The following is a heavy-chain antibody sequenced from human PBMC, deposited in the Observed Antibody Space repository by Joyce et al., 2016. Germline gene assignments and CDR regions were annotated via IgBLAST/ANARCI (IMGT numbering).Heavy chain of an antibody. CDR3: ARGLGSSWYYFHAMDV. CDR2: ISIHNADR. CDR1: GYTFSAYG. D-gene: IGHD6-13*01. V-gene: IGHV1-18*01. Sequence: QLQFVQSEAEMKKPGASVKVSCRASGYTFSAYGISWVRQAPGQGPERMGWISIHNADRKFAQQFHARIIMTTDTSTSTVYMERRGLSSDDTAVYFCARGLGSSWYYFHAMDVWGQGTTVTVSS. J-gene: IGHJ6*02.